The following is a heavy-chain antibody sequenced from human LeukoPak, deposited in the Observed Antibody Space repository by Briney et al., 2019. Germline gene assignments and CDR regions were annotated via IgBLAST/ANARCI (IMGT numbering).Heavy chain of an antibody. CDR3: ARGPLNPELIIAVAEYYFDY. J-gene: IGHJ4*02. Sequence: PSETLSLTCTVSGGSISSSSYYWGWIRQPPGKGLEWIGSIYYSGSTYYNPSLKRRVTISVDTSKNQFSLKLSSVTAADTAVYYCARGPLNPELIIAVAEYYFDYWGQGTLVTVSS. D-gene: IGHD6-19*01. CDR1: GGSISSSSYY. CDR2: IYYSGST. V-gene: IGHV4-39*01.